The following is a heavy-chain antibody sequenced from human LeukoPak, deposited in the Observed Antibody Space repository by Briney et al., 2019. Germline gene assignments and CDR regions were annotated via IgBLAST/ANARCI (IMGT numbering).Heavy chain of an antibody. J-gene: IGHJ4*02. D-gene: IGHD6-19*01. CDR2: ISSSSSYI. CDR3: ARVRYSSGWYPSGVDY. CDR1: GFRFSSYA. Sequence: GGSLRLSCAASGFRFSSYAMSWVRQAPGKGLEWVSSISSSSSYIYYADSVKGRFTISRDNAKNSLYLQMNSLRAEDTAVYYCARVRYSSGWYPSGVDYWGQGTLVTVSS. V-gene: IGHV3-21*01.